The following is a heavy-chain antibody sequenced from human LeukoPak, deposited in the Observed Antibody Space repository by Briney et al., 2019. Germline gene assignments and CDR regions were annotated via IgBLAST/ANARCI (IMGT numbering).Heavy chain of an antibody. CDR3: ARHFGSGSKKSYFDY. CDR1: GGSISRYY. CDR2: IYYIGTT. V-gene: IGHV4-59*01. Sequence: SETLSLTCTVSGGSISRYYWSWIRQPPGKGLEWIGYIYYIGTTNYNPSLESRVTISVDTSKNQFSLTLTSVTAADTAVYYCARHFGSGSKKSYFDYWGQGTLVTVSS. D-gene: IGHD3-10*01. J-gene: IGHJ4*02.